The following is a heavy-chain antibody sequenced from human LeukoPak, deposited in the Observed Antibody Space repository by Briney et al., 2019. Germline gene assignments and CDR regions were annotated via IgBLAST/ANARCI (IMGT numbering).Heavy chain of an antibody. CDR2: INHSGST. J-gene: IGHJ4*02. Sequence: SETLSLTCAVYGGPFSGYYWSWIRQPPGKGLEWIGEINHSGSTNYNPSLKSRVTISVDRSKNQFSLKLSSVTAADTAVYYCARVGYYGSGSYSYYFDYWGQGTLVTVSS. D-gene: IGHD3-10*01. CDR3: ARVGYYGSGSYSYYFDY. V-gene: IGHV4-34*01. CDR1: GGPFSGYY.